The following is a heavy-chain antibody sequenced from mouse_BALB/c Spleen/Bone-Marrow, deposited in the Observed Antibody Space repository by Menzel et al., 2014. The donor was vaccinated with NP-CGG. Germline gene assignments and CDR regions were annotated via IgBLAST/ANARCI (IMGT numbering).Heavy chain of an antibody. V-gene: IGHV1-7*01. CDR1: GYTFTSYW. J-gene: IGHJ2*01. Sequence: VQLQQSGAELAKPGASVMLSCKASGYTFTSYWMHWVKQRPGRALEWIGYINPSTGYTEFNQKFKDKATLTADKSSCTAYMHLSSLTSEDSAVYYCARGATVVARYFGSWCQGTPLTGSS. D-gene: IGHD1-1*01. CDR3: ARGATVVARYFGS. CDR2: INPSTGYT.